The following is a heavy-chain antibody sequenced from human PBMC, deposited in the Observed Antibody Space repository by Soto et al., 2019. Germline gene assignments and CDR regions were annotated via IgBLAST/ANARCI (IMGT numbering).Heavy chain of an antibody. D-gene: IGHD2-2*02. CDR2: IGACNGNT. Sequence: GASVKVSCKASGFTFTSSAMPWVRQARGQRLEWIGWIGACNGNTNYAQKLQGRVTMTRDPSTSTAYMELRSLTSDDTAVYYCARDCPVPPATPNNWYDPWGQGTLVTVSS. V-gene: IGHV1-18*01. CDR3: ARDCPVPPATPNNWYDP. J-gene: IGHJ5*02. CDR1: GFTFTSSA.